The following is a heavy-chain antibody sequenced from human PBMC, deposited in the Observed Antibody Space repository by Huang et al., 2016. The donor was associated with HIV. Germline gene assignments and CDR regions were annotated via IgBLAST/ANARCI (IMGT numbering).Heavy chain of an antibody. D-gene: IGHD3-3*01. CDR1: GVSISTHY. Sequence: QVQLQESGPGLVKPSETLSLTCTVSGVSISTHYWSWFRQPPGKGLEWIGSIDYSGSTHYSPSLKSRVTRCLDTSKNQFSLRVNSVTAADTAMYYCARDHHDFWRGYRRMYFFDHWGQGTLVTVSS. CDR2: IDYSGST. CDR3: ARDHHDFWRGYRRMYFFDH. J-gene: IGHJ4*02. V-gene: IGHV4-59*11.